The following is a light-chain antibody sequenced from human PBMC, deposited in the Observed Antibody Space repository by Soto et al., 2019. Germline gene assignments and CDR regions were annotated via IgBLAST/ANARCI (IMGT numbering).Light chain of an antibody. CDR3: GTWENSLSVLYV. J-gene: IGLJ1*01. CDR2: DNN. Sequence: QSVLTQPPSVSAAPGQKVTISCSGSSSNIGNNYVSWYQHLPGTAPKLLIYDNNKRPSGIPDRFSGSKSGTSATLGITGLQSGDEADYYCGTWENSLSVLYVFGPGTKVTVL. CDR1: SSNIGNNY. V-gene: IGLV1-51*01.